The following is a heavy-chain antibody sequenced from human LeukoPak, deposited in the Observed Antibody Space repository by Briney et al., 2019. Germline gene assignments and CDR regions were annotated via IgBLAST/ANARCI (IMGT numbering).Heavy chain of an antibody. CDR1: GFTFSSYG. V-gene: IGHV3-30*02. CDR2: IRYDGSKK. J-gene: IGHJ4*02. D-gene: IGHD3-10*01. Sequence: GGSLRLSCAASGFTFSSYGMHWVRQAPGKGLEWVAFIRYDGSKKFYADSVKGRFTISRENSKNTLYLQMNSLRTEDTAVYYCAKDLYGSGSYEIRLFDYWGQGTLVTVSS. CDR3: AKDLYGSGSYEIRLFDY.